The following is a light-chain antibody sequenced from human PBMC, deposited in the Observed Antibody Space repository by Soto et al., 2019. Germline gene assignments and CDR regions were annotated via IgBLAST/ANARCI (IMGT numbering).Light chain of an antibody. CDR2: EGS. Sequence: QSVLTQPASVSGSPGQSITISCTGTSSDVGSYNLVSWYQQHPGKAPKLMIYEGSKRPSGVSNRFSGSKSGNTASLTISGLQAEDEADYYCSSFTSNYFYVFGPGTKLTVL. J-gene: IGLJ1*01. CDR3: SSFTSNYFYV. CDR1: SSDVGSYNL. V-gene: IGLV2-14*02.